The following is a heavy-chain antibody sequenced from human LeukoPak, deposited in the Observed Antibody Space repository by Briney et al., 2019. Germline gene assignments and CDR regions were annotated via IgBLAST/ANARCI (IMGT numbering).Heavy chain of an antibody. V-gene: IGHV4-61*02. CDR2: IYTGGST. D-gene: IGHD3-22*01. CDR1: GGSISSGSYY. CDR3: ARSSFYDSSGYQDY. Sequence: SETLSLTCTVSGGSISSGSYYWSWIRQPAGKGLEWIGRIYTGGSTNYNPSLKSRVTISVDTSKNQFSLKLSSVTAADTAVYYCARSSFYDSSGYQDYWGQGTLVTVSS. J-gene: IGHJ4*02.